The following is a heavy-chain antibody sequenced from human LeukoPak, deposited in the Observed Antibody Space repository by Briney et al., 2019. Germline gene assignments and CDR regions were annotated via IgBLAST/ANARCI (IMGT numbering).Heavy chain of an antibody. CDR3: AREGDNSGVDAFDL. CDR1: GFTFSRYE. J-gene: IGHJ3*01. D-gene: IGHD3-22*01. V-gene: IGHV3-13*01. Sequence: PGGSLRLSCAASGFTFSRYEIHWVRQLTGNRLEWVSAIGIAGDTFYSGAVKGRFTISRENAKNSLYLQMDSLRDGDTAVYYCAREGDNSGVDAFDLWGQGTMVTVSS. CDR2: IGIAGDT.